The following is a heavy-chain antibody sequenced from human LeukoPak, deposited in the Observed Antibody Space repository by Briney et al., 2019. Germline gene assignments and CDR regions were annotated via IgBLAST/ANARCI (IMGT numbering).Heavy chain of an antibody. CDR1: GDTFTSYD. CDR2: MNPNSGNT. J-gene: IGHJ4*02. V-gene: IGHV1-8*01. Sequence: ASVKVSCKASGDTFTSYDINWVRQATGQGLEWMGWMNPNSGNTGYAQKFRGRVTMTRNTSISTAYMELSSLRSEDTAVYYCARGPGAIYDYVWGSYRSTYLPDYWGQGTLVTVSS. D-gene: IGHD3-16*02. CDR3: ARGPGAIYDYVWGSYRSTYLPDY.